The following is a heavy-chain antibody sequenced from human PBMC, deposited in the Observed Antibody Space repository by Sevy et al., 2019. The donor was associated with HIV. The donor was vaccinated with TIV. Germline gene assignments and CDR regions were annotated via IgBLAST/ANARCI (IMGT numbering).Heavy chain of an antibody. CDR3: ARAPPVVVVPGAPSWFDP. J-gene: IGHJ5*02. D-gene: IGHD2-2*01. Sequence: QSQTLSLTCAVYGGSFSGYYWNWIRHPPGKALEWIGEINHSGSTNYNPSLKSRVTISVDTSKNQFSLKLNSVTAADTAVYYCARAPPVVVVPGAPSWFDPWGQGTLVTVSS. CDR2: INHSGST. V-gene: IGHV4-34*01. CDR1: GGSFSGYY.